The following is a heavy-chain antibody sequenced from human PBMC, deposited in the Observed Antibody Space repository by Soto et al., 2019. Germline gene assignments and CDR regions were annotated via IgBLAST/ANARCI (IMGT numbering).Heavy chain of an antibody. V-gene: IGHV4-30-4*01. D-gene: IGHD4-4*01. CDR2: IYYSGST. CDR1: GGSISSGDYY. CDR3: ARVDYSNLSWFDP. Sequence: QVQLQESGPGLVKPSQTLSLTCTVSGGSISSGDYYWSWIRQPPGRGLEWIGYIYYSGSTYYNPSLKSRVTIEVETSKNHFSLKLSYVTAADTAVYYCARVDYSNLSWFDPWGQGTLVTVSS. J-gene: IGHJ5*02.